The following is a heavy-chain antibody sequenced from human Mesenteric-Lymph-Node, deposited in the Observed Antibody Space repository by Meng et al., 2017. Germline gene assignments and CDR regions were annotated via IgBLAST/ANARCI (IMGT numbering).Heavy chain of an antibody. CDR3: ARELYNSFNV. CDR1: GFTFSTYW. CDR2: IKQDGSEK. Sequence: GESLKISCAASGFTFSTYWMNWVRQAPGKGLEWVANIKQDGSEKYYEDSVKGRFTISRDNAQNSLYLQMNSLSAEDTAVYYCARELYNSFNVWGQGTVVTVSS. D-gene: IGHD3-10*01. V-gene: IGHV3-7*01. J-gene: IGHJ3*01.